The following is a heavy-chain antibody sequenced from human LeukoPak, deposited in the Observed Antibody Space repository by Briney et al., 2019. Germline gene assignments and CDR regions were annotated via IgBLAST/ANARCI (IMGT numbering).Heavy chain of an antibody. CDR3: ARALWFGETFPAY. CDR1: GFTFSNYW. V-gene: IGHV3-74*01. J-gene: IGHJ4*02. CDR2: INDDGSGT. Sequence: GGSLRLSCAASGFTFSNYWMHWVRQVPGKGLVWVSRINDDGSGTFYADSVKGRFTISRDNAKNSLYLQMNSLRAEDTAVYYCARALWFGETFPAYWGQGTLVTVSS. D-gene: IGHD3-10*01.